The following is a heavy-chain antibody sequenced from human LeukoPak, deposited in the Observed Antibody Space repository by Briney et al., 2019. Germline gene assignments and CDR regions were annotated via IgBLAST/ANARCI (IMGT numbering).Heavy chain of an antibody. Sequence: GGCLRLSCAASGFSFSSYAMHWVRQAPGKGLEWVSVIIGSGGSTYYADSVKGRLTISRDNSKNILYLQMNSLRAEDTALYYCARAGAMYYFDFWGQGTLVTVYS. CDR2: IIGSGGST. CDR1: GFSFSSYA. CDR3: ARAGAMYYFDF. V-gene: IGHV3-23*01. J-gene: IGHJ4*02. D-gene: IGHD2-2*01.